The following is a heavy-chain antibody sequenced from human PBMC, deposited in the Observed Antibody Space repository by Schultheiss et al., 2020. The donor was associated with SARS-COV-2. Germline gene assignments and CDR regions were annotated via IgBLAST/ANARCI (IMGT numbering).Heavy chain of an antibody. D-gene: IGHD4-23*01. CDR1: GYTFTSYY. CDR2: INPSGGST. CDR3: ARARFRWNLLDY. Sequence: ASVKVSCKASGYTFTSYYMHWVRQAPGQGLEWMGIINPSGGSTSYAQKFQGWVTMTRDTSISTAYMELRSLRSDDTAVYYCARARFRWNLLDYWGQGTLVTVSS. J-gene: IGHJ4*02. V-gene: IGHV1-46*01.